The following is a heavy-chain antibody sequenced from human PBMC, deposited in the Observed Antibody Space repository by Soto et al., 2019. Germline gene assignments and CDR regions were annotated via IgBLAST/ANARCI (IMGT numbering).Heavy chain of an antibody. CDR3: ARDTSHGVTIGGLDS. Sequence: EVQLVESGGGLVQPGGSLRLSCAASGFSFGGYNMNWVRQAPGKGLEWVSHITSGLTTHYADFVQGRFTIARDNAKNSLYLEMTVLRDEDTAVYYCARDTSHGVTIGGLDSWGQGTLVTVSS. D-gene: IGHD3-16*01. CDR2: ITSGLTT. CDR1: GFSFGGYN. J-gene: IGHJ4*02. V-gene: IGHV3-48*02.